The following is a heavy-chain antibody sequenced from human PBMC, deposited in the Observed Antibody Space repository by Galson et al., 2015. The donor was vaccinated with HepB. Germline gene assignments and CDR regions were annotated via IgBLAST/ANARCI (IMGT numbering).Heavy chain of an antibody. J-gene: IGHJ4*02. CDR1: GGSISSSSDY. CDR3: TTVTAFRFAY. CDR2: ISYTGST. D-gene: IGHD4-17*01. V-gene: IGHV4-39*01. Sequence: LSLTCTVSGGSISSSSDYWGWLRQPPGKRLEWIGSISYTGSTYYTPSLKSRVTISVDTSKNQFSLKLNSVTAADTAVYYCTTVTAFRFAYWGQGTVVIVSS.